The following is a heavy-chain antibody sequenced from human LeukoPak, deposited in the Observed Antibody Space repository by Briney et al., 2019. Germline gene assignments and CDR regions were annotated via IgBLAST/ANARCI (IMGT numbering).Heavy chain of an antibody. CDR2: LSGSGSST. CDR1: GFTFRYYG. Sequence: PGGSLRLSCAASGFTFRYYGMSWVRQAPGKGLEWVSSLSGSGSSTHYADSVKGRFTISRDNSKNTLYLQMNSLRAEDTAVYYCAKAITPLGYSSSWYSVDYWGQGTLVTVSS. CDR3: AKAITPLGYSSSWYSVDY. V-gene: IGHV3-23*01. J-gene: IGHJ4*02. D-gene: IGHD6-13*01.